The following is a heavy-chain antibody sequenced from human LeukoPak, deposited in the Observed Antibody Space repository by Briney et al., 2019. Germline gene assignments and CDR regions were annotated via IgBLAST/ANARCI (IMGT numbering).Heavy chain of an antibody. J-gene: IGHJ4*02. CDR3: ARDFEDVSCHLYYLSDY. D-gene: IGHD3-10*01. Sequence: GGSLRLSCATSGFTFSRNGVHGVRQAPGRGLEWVAFIRFDGGYKYYADSVKGRFTISRDDSKNTLYLQMNSLTAEDTAVYYCARDFEDVSCHLYYLSDYWGQGILVTVSS. CDR2: IRFDGGYK. CDR1: GFTFSRNG. V-gene: IGHV3-30*02.